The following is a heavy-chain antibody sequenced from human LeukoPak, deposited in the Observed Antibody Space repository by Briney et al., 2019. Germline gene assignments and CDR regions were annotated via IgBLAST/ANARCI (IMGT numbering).Heavy chain of an antibody. Sequence: SETLSLTCAVYNGSFSGYYWSWIREPPGKGLEWIGEINHSGSNHYNPSLKSRVTISVDTSKKQFSLKVRSVTAADTAVYYCARKEGGQLVNTRRWFDPWGQGTLVTVSS. V-gene: IGHV4-34*01. CDR1: NGSFSGYY. J-gene: IGHJ5*02. D-gene: IGHD6-13*01. CDR2: INHSGSN. CDR3: ARKEGGQLVNTRRWFDP.